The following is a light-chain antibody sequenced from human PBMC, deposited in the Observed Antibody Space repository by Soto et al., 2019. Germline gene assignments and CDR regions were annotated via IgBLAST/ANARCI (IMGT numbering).Light chain of an antibody. J-gene: IGLJ1*01. CDR1: SSNIGSNT. V-gene: IGLV1-44*01. CDR3: AAWDDNLNGPV. CDR2: ADD. Sequence: QSVLTQPPSASGTPGQRVTISCSGSSSNIGSNTVNWYQQLPTTAPKLLIYADDQRPSGVPDRFSGSKSGTSASLAISGLHSEDEADYYCAAWDDNLNGPVSGTGTKVTVL.